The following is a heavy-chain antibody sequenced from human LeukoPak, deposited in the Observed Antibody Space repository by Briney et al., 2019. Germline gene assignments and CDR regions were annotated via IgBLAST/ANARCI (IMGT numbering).Heavy chain of an antibody. J-gene: IGHJ4*02. CDR3: ATRNGVVPVEDY. CDR1: GFTFSSYA. D-gene: IGHD2-2*01. V-gene: IGHV3-23*01. CDR2: ISASGSST. Sequence: GGSLRLSRAASGFTFSSYAMSWVRQAPGKALEWVSAISASGSSTYYADSVKGQFTISRDNSKNTLYLQMNSLRAEDTAVYYCATRNGVVPVEDYWGQGTLVTVSS.